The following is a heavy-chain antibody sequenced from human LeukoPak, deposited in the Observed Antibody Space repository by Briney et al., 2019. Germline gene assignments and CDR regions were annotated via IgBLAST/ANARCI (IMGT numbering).Heavy chain of an antibody. Sequence: PGGSLRLSCAASGFTVSSNYMSWVRQAPGKGLEWVSVIYSGGSTYYADSVKGRFTISRDNSKNTLYLQMNSLRAEDTAVYYCASDVDTAMVTDYWGQGTLVTVSS. D-gene: IGHD5-18*01. J-gene: IGHJ4*02. CDR3: ASDVDTAMVTDY. CDR2: IYSGGST. V-gene: IGHV3-53*01. CDR1: GFTVSSNY.